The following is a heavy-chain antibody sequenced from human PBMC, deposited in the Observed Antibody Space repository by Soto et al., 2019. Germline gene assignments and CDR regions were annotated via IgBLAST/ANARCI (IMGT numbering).Heavy chain of an antibody. Sequence: QVELVESGGGVVQPGTSLRLSCDGSGFTFRSYVIHWVRQAPGKGLEWVALTSYDGSGKYYGDSVRGRFTISRDNSRNTVDLQMDSLRLEDTALYYCARWGTTGGLDVWGQGTLVSVSS. CDR2: TSYDGSGK. D-gene: IGHD3-16*01. V-gene: IGHV3-30*19. CDR1: GFTFRSYV. CDR3: ARWGTTGGLDV. J-gene: IGHJ1*01.